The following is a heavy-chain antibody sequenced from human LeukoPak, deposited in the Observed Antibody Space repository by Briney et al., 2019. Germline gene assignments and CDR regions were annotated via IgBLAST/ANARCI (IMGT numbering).Heavy chain of an antibody. J-gene: IGHJ4*02. V-gene: IGHV3-73*01. D-gene: IGHD3-9*01. CDR3: ASTYYDILTGYYAFDY. Sequence: GRFTITRDDSENTAYLQMNSLKTEDTAVYYCASTYYDILTGYYAFDYWGQGTLVTVSS.